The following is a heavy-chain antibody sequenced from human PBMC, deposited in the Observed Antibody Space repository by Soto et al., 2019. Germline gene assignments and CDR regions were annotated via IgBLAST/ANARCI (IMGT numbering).Heavy chain of an antibody. Sequence: ASETLSLTCTVSGGSISSYYWSWIRQPPGKGLEWIGYIYYSGSTNYNPSLKSRVTISVDTSKNQFSLKLSSVTAADTAVYYCARHIAAAGRSYNWFDPWGQGTLVTVSS. CDR2: IYYSGST. V-gene: IGHV4-59*08. CDR3: ARHIAAAGRSYNWFDP. D-gene: IGHD6-13*01. CDR1: GGSISSYY. J-gene: IGHJ5*02.